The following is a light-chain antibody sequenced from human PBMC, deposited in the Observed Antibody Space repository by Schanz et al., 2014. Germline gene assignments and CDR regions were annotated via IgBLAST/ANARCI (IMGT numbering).Light chain of an antibody. CDR2: EVT. CDR1: ISDVGGYNF. CDR3: SSYGGSHNYV. V-gene: IGLV2-8*01. Sequence: QSALTQPPSASGSPGQSVTISCTGTISDVGGYNFVSWYQQYAGKAPKLLIYEVTKRPSGVPDRFSGSKSGNTASLTVSGLQAEDEADYYCSSYGGSHNYVFGTGTKLTVL. J-gene: IGLJ1*01.